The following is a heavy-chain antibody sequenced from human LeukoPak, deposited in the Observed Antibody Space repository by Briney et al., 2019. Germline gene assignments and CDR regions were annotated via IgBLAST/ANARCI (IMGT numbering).Heavy chain of an antibody. D-gene: IGHD3-3*01. V-gene: IGHV3-21*01. J-gene: IGHJ4*02. CDR2: ISSSSSYI. CDR3: ARVRPDRRFLEWLSDY. CDR1: GFTFSSYS. Sequence: GGSLRLSCAASGFTFSSYSMNWVRQAPGKGLEWVSSISSSSSYIYYADSVKGRFTISRDNAKNSLYLQMNSLRAEDTAVYYCARVRPDRRFLEWLSDYWGQGTLVTVSS.